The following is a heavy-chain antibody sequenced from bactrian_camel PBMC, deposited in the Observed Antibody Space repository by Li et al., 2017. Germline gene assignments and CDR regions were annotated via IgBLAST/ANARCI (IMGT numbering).Heavy chain of an antibody. V-gene: IGHV3-2*01. CDR1: GFAFSTYY. CDR2: IYTGAGST. CDR3: ASYLVPRDY. Sequence: VQLVESGGDLVQPGGSLRLSCVASGFAFSTYYMGWVRQAPGKGLEWVSSIYTGAGSTYYADSVKGRFTISKDNAKNTLYLQMNSLKPEDTARYYCASYLVPRDYWGQGTQVTVS. J-gene: IGHJ4*01. D-gene: IGHD7*01.